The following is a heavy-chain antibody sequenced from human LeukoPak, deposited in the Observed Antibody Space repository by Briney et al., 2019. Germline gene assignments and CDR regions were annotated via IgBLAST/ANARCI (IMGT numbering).Heavy chain of an antibody. J-gene: IGHJ6*02. V-gene: IGHV4-61*02. Sequence: SQTLSLTCTVSGGSISSGSYYWSWIRQPAGKGLEWIGRIYTSGSTNYNPSLKSRVSISVDTSKNQFSLKLSSVTAADTAVYYCARHTPLDLPAGWSDYYGMDVWGQGTTVTVSS. CDR3: ARHTPLDLPAGWSDYYGMDV. D-gene: IGHD6-19*01. CDR2: IYTSGST. CDR1: GGSISSGSYY.